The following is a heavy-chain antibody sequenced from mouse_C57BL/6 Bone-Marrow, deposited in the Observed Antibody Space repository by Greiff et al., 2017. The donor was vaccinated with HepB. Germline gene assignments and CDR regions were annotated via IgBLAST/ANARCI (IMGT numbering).Heavy chain of an antibody. CDR2: IDPSDSYT. V-gene: IGHV1-69*01. CDR1: GYTFTSYW. Sequence: QVQLQQPGAELVMPGASVKLSCKASGYTFTSYWMHWVKQRPGQGLEWIGEIDPSDSYTNYNQKFKGKSTLTVDKSSSTAYMQLSSLTSEDSAVYYCASYYYGSSGWYFDVWGTGTTVTVSS. J-gene: IGHJ1*03. CDR3: ASYYYGSSGWYFDV. D-gene: IGHD1-1*01.